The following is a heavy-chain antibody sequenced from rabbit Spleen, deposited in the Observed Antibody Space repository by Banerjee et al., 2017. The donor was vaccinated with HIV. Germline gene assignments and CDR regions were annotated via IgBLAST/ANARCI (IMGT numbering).Heavy chain of an antibody. Sequence: QSLEESGGDLVKPEGSLTLTCTASGFSFSSSYFMCWVRQAPGKGLEWIACIDAGSSGSSYYASWAKGRFTISKTSSTTVTLQMTSLTAADTATYFCARDTGSSFSSYGMDLWGQGTLVTVS. CDR3: ARDTGSSFSSYGMDL. V-gene: IGHV1S40*01. CDR1: GFSFSSSYF. CDR2: IDAGSSGSS. D-gene: IGHD8-1*01. J-gene: IGHJ6*01.